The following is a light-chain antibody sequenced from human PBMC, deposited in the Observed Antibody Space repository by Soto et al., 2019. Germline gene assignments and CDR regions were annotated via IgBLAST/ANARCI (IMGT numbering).Light chain of an antibody. CDR2: EVS. J-gene: IGLJ2*01. V-gene: IGLV2-8*01. Sequence: QSALTQPPSASGSPGQSVTISCTGTSSDVGGYNYVSWYQQHPGEAPKLMIYEVSKRPSGVPDRFSGSKSGNTASLTVSGLQAEDEADYYCSSYAGSNNEGVFGGGTKLTVL. CDR3: SSYAGSNNEGV. CDR1: SSDVGGYNY.